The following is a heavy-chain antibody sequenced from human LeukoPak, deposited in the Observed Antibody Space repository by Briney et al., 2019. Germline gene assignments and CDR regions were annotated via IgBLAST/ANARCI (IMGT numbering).Heavy chain of an antibody. V-gene: IGHV3-7*01. D-gene: IGHD3-10*01. J-gene: IGHJ4*02. CDR1: GFTFSSYW. CDR3: ARSSGTKSYYFDY. CDR2: IKQDGSEK. Sequence: PGGSLRLSCAASGFTFSSYWMSWVRQAPGKGLEWVANIKQDGSEKYYVDSVKGRFTISRDNAKNSLYLQMNNLRAEDTAVYYCARSSGTKSYYFDYWGQGTLVTVSS.